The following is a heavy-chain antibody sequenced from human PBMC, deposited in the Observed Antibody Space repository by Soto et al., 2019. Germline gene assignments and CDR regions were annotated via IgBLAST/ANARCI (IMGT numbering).Heavy chain of an antibody. J-gene: IGHJ5*02. V-gene: IGHV3-33*01. Sequence: GGSLRLSCVASGFTFSSYGMHWVRQAPGKGLEWVAIVWYDGGNKYYADSVKGRFTISRDNSKNTVYLQMNSLRAEDTAVYYCARGMGAAASGPDPWGQGALVTVSS. D-gene: IGHD6-13*01. CDR1: GFTFSSYG. CDR3: ARGMGAAASGPDP. CDR2: VWYDGGNK.